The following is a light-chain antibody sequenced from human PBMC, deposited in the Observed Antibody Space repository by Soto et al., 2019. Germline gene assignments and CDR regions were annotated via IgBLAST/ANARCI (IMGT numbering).Light chain of an antibody. Sequence: EIVMTQSPATLSVSPGETATLSCRASQTVNSNLAWYQQKPGQAPRLLIYGASTRATGLPARFSGSGSGTEFTLTISSLQSEDFAVYYCQQYNSWLYTFGQGTRLEIK. CDR3: QQYNSWLYT. CDR2: GAS. J-gene: IGKJ2*01. CDR1: QTVNSN. V-gene: IGKV3-15*01.